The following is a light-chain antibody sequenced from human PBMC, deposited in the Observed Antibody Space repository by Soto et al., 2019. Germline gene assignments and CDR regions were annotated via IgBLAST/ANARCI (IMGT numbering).Light chain of an antibody. CDR1: QAISNY. J-gene: IGKJ3*01. CDR2: FAS. Sequence: DIQLTQSPSTLSASVGDRVTITCRASQAISNYLAWYRQKPGKVPQLLIYFASTLQSGVPSRFSGSGSGTDFTLTISSLQPEDVATYYCQKYNRAPFSFGPGTKVDLK. V-gene: IGKV1-27*01. CDR3: QKYNRAPFS.